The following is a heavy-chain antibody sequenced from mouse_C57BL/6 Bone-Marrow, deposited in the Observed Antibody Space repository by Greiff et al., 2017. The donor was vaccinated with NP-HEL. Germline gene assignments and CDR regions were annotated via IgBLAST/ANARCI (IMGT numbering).Heavy chain of an antibody. J-gene: IGHJ2*01. CDR2: IHPNSGST. CDR3: AREGGVGYFDY. D-gene: IGHD1-1*01. Sequence: QVQLKQPGAELVKPGASVKLSCKASGYTFTSYWMHWVKQRPGQGLEWIGMIHPNSGSTNYNEKFKSKATLTVDKSSSTAYMQLSSLTSEDSAVYYCAREGGVGYFDYWGQGTTLTVSS. V-gene: IGHV1-64*01. CDR1: GYTFTSYW.